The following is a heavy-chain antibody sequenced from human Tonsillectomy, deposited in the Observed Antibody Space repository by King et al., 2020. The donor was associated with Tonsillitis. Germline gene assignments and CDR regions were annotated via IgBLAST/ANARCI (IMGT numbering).Heavy chain of an antibody. V-gene: IGHV4-34*01. CDR3: ARGEGVAATDYYYYMDV. Sequence: VQLQQWGAGLLKPSETLSLTCAVYGGSFSDYYWIWIRQPSGMGLECIGEINHSGSTNYNPSLKSRVTILVDTSKNQFSLKLSSVTAADTAVYYCARGEGVAATDYYYYMDVWGKGTTVAVSS. D-gene: IGHD2-15*01. CDR1: GGSFSDYY. CDR2: INHSGST. J-gene: IGHJ6*03.